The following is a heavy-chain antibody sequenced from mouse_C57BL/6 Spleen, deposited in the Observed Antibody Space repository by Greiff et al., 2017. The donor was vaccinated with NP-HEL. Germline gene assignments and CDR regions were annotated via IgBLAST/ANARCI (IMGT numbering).Heavy chain of an antibody. V-gene: IGHV14-3*01. D-gene: IGHD2-3*01. CDR1: GFNIKNTY. CDR2: IDPANGNT. J-gene: IGHJ2*01. CDR3: ASCDGYYAYFDY. Sequence: EVKLVESVAELVRPGASVKLSCTASGFNIKNTYMHWVKQRPEQGLEWIGRIDPANGNTKYAPKFQGKATITADTSSNTAYLQLSSLTSEDTAIYYCASCDGYYAYFDYWGQGTTLTVSS.